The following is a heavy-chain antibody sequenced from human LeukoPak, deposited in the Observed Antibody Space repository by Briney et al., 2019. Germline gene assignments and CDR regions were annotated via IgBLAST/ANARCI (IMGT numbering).Heavy chain of an antibody. CDR1: GFTFSSYW. D-gene: IGHD5-24*01. J-gene: IGHJ4*02. CDR3: AKDQSHGEIPDLFDY. CDR2: INSDGSST. V-gene: IGHV3-74*01. Sequence: GGSLRLSCAASGFTFSSYWMHWVRQAPGKGLVWVSRINSDGSSTSYADSVKGRFTISRDNAKNTLYLQMNSLRAEDTAVYYCAKDQSHGEIPDLFDYWGQGTLVTVSS.